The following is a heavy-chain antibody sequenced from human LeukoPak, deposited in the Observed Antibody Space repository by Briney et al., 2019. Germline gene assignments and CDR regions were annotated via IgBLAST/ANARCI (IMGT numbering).Heavy chain of an antibody. CDR1: GGTFSSYA. CDR3: ARGGYYDSSGYYYVRNWFDP. CDR2: IIPILGIA. Sequence: SVEVSCKASGGTFSSYAISWVRQAPGQGLEWMGRIIPILGIANYAQKFQGRVTITADKSTSTAYMELSSLRSEDTAVYYCARGGYYDSSGYYYVRNWFDPWGQGTLVTVSS. V-gene: IGHV1-69*04. J-gene: IGHJ5*02. D-gene: IGHD3-22*01.